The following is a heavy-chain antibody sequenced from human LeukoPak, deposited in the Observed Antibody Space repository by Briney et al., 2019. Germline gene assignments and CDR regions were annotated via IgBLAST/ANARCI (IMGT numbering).Heavy chain of an antibody. CDR3: ARLIPSGFGELFSSFDY. Sequence: GESLKISCKGSGYSFTSYWIGWVRQMPGKGLEWMGIIYPGDSDTRYSPSFQGQVTISADKSISTAYLQRSSLKASDTAMYYCARLIPSGFGELFSSFDYWGQGTLVTVSS. CDR2: IYPGDSDT. V-gene: IGHV5-51*01. J-gene: IGHJ4*02. D-gene: IGHD3-10*01. CDR1: GYSFTSYW.